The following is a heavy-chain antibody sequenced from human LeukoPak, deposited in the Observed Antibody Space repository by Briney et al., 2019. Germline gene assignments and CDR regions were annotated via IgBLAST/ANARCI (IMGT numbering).Heavy chain of an antibody. D-gene: IGHD3-10*01. CDR3: ARGSKVLRRGGLYYMGV. V-gene: IGHV7-4-1*02. CDR2: INTNTGNP. Sequence: GASVKVSCKASGYTFTRYAMNWVRQAPGQGLEWMGWINTNTGNPTYAQGFTGRFVFSLDTSVNTAYLQISSLKAEDTAVYYCARGSKVLRRGGLYYMGVWGKGTTVTVSS. CDR1: GYTFTRYA. J-gene: IGHJ6*03.